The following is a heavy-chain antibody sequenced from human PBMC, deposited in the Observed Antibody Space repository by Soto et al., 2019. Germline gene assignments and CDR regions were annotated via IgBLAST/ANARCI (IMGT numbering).Heavy chain of an antibody. CDR3: AKGFYDHVWGTFGS. D-gene: IGHD3-16*01. Sequence: GGSLRLSCVASGFSFSRYAMNWVRQAPGKGLEWIAVINNSGGSAFYADSLQGRFIISRDNSKNTLFLQVNSLGAEDTAIYFCAKGFYDHVWGTFGSWGQGTLVTVSS. V-gene: IGHV3-23*01. J-gene: IGHJ4*02. CDR2: INNSGGSA. CDR1: GFSFSRYA.